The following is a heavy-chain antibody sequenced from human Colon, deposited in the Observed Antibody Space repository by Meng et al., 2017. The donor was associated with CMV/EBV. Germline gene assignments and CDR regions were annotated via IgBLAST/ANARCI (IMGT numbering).Heavy chain of an antibody. V-gene: IGHV1-69*10. CDR3: ASTKFLEWFTYFDY. D-gene: IGHD3-3*01. CDR2: IIPILGIA. CDR1: GYSFTSYG. J-gene: IGHJ4*02. Sequence: SVKVSCKASGYSFTSYGISWVRQAPGQGLEWMGGIIPILGIANYAQKFQGRVTITADKSTSTVYMELSSLRSEDTAVYYCASTKFLEWFTYFDYWGQGTLVTVSS.